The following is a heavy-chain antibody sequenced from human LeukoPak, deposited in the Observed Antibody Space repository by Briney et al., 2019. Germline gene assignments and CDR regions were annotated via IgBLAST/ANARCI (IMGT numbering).Heavy chain of an antibody. J-gene: IGHJ4*02. CDR3: ARHLSGITGYTYGRGIDY. CDR1: GFIFSSYW. D-gene: IGHD5-18*01. V-gene: IGHV3-7*01. Sequence: GGSLRLSCAASGFIFSSYWMSWVRQAPGKGLEWVANIKQDGSEKYYVDSVKGRFTISRDNAKKSLYLQMNSLRAEDTAVYYCARHLSGITGYTYGRGIDYWGRGTLLTVSS. CDR2: IKQDGSEK.